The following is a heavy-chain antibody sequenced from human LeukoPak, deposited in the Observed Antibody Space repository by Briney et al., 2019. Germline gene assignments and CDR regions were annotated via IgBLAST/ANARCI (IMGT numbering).Heavy chain of an antibody. CDR3: ARDAGNSGYGCDL. D-gene: IGHD5-12*01. CDR1: GFIFSQYS. CDR2: IRGSSET. Sequence: GGSLRLSCAASGFIFSQYSMNWVRQAPGKGLEWVSHIRGSSETFYADSVKGRFTISRDNARNSLYLQMNNLRGEDTAIYYCARDAGNSGYGCDLWSQGTLVTVSP. J-gene: IGHJ5*02. V-gene: IGHV3-48*01.